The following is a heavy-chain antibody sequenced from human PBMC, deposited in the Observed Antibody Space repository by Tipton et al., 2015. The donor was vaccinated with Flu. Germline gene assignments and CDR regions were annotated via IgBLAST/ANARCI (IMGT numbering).Heavy chain of an antibody. CDR2: IYTSGST. V-gene: IGHV4-4*07. Sequence: LRLSCTVSGDSISSYYWSWIRQPAGKGLEWLGRIYTSGSTNYNPSLKSRVTMSGDTSKNQFSPKLSSVTAADTAVYYCARLSGSYALDYWGQGTLVTVSS. CDR3: ARLSGSYALDY. J-gene: IGHJ4*02. CDR1: GDSISSYY. D-gene: IGHD1-26*01.